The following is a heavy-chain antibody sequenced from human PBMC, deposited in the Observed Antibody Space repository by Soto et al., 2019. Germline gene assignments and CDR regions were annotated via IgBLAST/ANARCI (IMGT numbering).Heavy chain of an antibody. CDR3: ARDQFPWFGELTYYYYGMDV. D-gene: IGHD3-10*01. CDR1: GYTFSSIG. Sequence: ASVKVSCKTSGYTFSSIGISWVRQAPGQGLEWMGWMNPNSGNTGYAQKFQGRVTMTRNTSISTAYMELSSLRSEDTAVYYCARDQFPWFGELTYYYYGMDVWGQGTTVTVSS. V-gene: IGHV1-8*01. CDR2: MNPNSGNT. J-gene: IGHJ6*02.